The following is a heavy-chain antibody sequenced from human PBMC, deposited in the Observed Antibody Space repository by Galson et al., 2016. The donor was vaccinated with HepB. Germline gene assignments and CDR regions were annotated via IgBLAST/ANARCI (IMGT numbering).Heavy chain of an antibody. CDR1: GFTFSDYY. J-gene: IGHJ2*01. CDR3: ARGGDLRYFDWSSYWFFDL. D-gene: IGHD3-9*01. V-gene: IGHV3-11*04. Sequence: SLRLSCAASGFTFSDYYMSWIRQAPGKGLEWVSYITGSGGTTYYAASVKGRFTVSRDNAKNSLYLLMNSLRTEDTAVYYCARGGDLRYFDWSSYWFFDLWGRGTLVTVSS. CDR2: ITGSGGTT.